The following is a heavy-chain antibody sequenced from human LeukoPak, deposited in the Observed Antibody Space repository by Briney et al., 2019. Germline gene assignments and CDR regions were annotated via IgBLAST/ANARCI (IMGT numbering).Heavy chain of an antibody. J-gene: IGHJ5*02. V-gene: IGHV1-46*01. CDR1: GYTFTSNY. Sequence: GASVKVSCTASGYTFTSNYMHWVRQAPGQGLEWMGIINPSGGSTSYAQKFQGRVTMTRDTSTSTVYMELSSLRSEDTAVYYWAREGGGYSPIVPHRNWFDPWGQGTLVTVSS. D-gene: IGHD2-8*01. CDR3: AREGGGYSPIVPHRNWFDP. CDR2: INPSGGST.